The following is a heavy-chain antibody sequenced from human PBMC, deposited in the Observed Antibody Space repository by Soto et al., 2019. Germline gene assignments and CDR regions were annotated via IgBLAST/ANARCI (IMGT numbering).Heavy chain of an antibody. D-gene: IGHD6-13*01. CDR2: INHSGST. Sequence: SETLSLTCAVYGGSFSGYYWSWIRQPPGKGLEWIGEINHSGSTNYNPSLKSRVTISVDTSKNQFSLKLSSVTAADTAVYYCARRMSIAAAGRGYYYYYYGMDVWGQGTTVTVSS. CDR1: GGSFSGYY. J-gene: IGHJ6*02. V-gene: IGHV4-34*01. CDR3: ARRMSIAAAGRGYYYYYYGMDV.